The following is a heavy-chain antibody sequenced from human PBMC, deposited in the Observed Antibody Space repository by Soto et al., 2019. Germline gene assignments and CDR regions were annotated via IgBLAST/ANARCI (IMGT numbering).Heavy chain of an antibody. CDR2: INPSGGST. V-gene: IGHV1-46*01. CDR3: ARVKGQWLVTYAFDI. J-gene: IGHJ3*02. D-gene: IGHD6-19*01. Sequence: ASVKVSCKASGYTFTSYCMHWVRQAPGQGLEWMGIINPSGGSTSYAQKFQGRVTMTRDTSTSTVYMELSSLRSEDTAVYYCARVKGQWLVTYAFDIWGQGTLVTVSS. CDR1: GYTFTSYC.